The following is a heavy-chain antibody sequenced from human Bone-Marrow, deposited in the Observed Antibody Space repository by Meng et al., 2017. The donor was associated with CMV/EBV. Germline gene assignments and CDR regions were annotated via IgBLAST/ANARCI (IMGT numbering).Heavy chain of an antibody. V-gene: IGHV3-23*01. Sequence: GESLKISCAASGFTFSSYAMSWVRQAPGKGLEWVSAISGSGGSTYYADSVKGRFTISRDNSKNTLYLQMNSLRDEDTAVYYCARAMIIAARALDFWGQGTLVTVSS. CDR3: ARAMIIAARALDF. D-gene: IGHD6-6*01. CDR1: GFTFSSYA. J-gene: IGHJ4*02. CDR2: ISGSGGST.